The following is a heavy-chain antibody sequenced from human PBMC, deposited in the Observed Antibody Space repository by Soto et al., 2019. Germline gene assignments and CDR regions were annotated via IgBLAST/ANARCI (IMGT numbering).Heavy chain of an antibody. V-gene: IGHV4-30-4*01. CDR1: GGSISSGDYY. D-gene: IGHD3-22*01. CDR3: ARVGIYYDSSGYYYYFDY. J-gene: IGHJ4*02. CDR2: IYYSGST. Sequence: QVQLQESGPGLVKPSQTLSLTCTVTGGSISSGDYYWSWIRQPPGKGLEWIGYIYYSGSTYYNPYLKSRVTISVDTSKSHFSLKLSSVTAADTAFYYCARVGIYYDSSGYYYYFDYWGQGTLVTVSS.